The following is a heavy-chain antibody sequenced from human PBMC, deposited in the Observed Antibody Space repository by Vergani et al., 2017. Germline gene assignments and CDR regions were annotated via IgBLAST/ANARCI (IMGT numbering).Heavy chain of an antibody. Sequence: QVQLVQSGAEVKKPGASVKVSCKASGYTFTGYYMHWVRQAPGQGLEWMGWINPNSGGTNYAQKFQGWVTMTRDTSISTAYMELSSLRSDDTAVYYCARATPWGSYSGFDYWGQGTLVTVSS. CDR1: GYTFTGYY. V-gene: IGHV1-2*04. CDR3: ARATPWGSYSGFDY. CDR2: INPNSGGT. J-gene: IGHJ4*02. D-gene: IGHD1-26*01.